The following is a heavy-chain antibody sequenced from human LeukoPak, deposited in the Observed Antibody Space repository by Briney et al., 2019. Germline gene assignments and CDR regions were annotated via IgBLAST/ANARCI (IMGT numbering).Heavy chain of an antibody. CDR3: ARGQWFRAF. CDR1: GYSISSGYY. J-gene: IGHJ4*02. V-gene: IGHV4-38-2*02. Sequence: SETLSLTCTVSGYSISSGYYWGWIRQPPGKGLEWIGTVYYSGNTHYSPSLESRVTISVDLSQNQFSLKMNSVTAADTAVYYCARGQWFRAFWSRGTPVTVSS. D-gene: IGHD3-10*01. CDR2: VYYSGNT.